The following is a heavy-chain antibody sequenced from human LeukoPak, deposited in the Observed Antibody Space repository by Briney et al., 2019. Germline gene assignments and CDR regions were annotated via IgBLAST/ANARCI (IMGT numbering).Heavy chain of an antibody. CDR2: ISYDGSNK. CDR1: GFTFSSYG. Sequence: PGRSLRLSCAASGFTFSSYGMHWVRQAPGKGLEWVAVISYDGSNKYYADSVKGRFTISRDNSKNTLYLQMNSLRAEDTAVYYCAKDRGGSGWYLVDGYFDLWGRGTLVTVSS. V-gene: IGHV3-30*18. D-gene: IGHD6-19*01. CDR3: AKDRGGSGWYLVDGYFDL. J-gene: IGHJ2*01.